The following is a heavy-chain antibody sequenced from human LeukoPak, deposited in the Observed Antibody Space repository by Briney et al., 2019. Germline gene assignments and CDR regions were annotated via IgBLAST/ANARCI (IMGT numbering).Heavy chain of an antibody. CDR3: ARDQRRMVGVSPYYWFDP. D-gene: IGHD3-10*01. CDR1: GGSISSYY. J-gene: IGHJ5*02. V-gene: IGHV4-59*12. Sequence: SETLSLTCTVSGGSISSYYWSWIRQPPGKGLEWIANIYYSGSTYYNPSLKSRVTISLDASKNQFSLKLSSVTAADTAVYFCARDQRRMVGVSPYYWFDPWGQGTLVTVSA. CDR2: IYYSGST.